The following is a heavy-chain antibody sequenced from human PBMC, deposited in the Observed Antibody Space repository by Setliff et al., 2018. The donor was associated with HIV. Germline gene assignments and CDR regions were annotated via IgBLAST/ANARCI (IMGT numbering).Heavy chain of an antibody. CDR1: GFTFSSYA. CDR2: ISNSGGST. CDR3: AREGIAAAGSYSYGFGQIDY. D-gene: IGHD6-13*01. V-gene: IGHV3-23*01. Sequence: GGSLRLSCAASGFTFSSYAMSWVRQAPGKGLEWVSAISNSGGSTYYADSVKGRFTISRDNAKNSLYLQMNSLRAEDTAVYYCAREGIAAAGSYSYGFGQIDYWGQGTLVTVSS. J-gene: IGHJ4*02.